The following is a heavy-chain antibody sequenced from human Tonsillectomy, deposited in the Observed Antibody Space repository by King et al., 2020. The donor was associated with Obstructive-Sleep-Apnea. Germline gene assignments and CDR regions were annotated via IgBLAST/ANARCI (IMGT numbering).Heavy chain of an antibody. J-gene: IGHJ4*02. V-gene: IGHV3-30*18. CDR1: GFTFRSYG. Sequence: VQLVESGGGVVQPGRSLRLSCVASGFTFRSYGMHWVRQAPGKGLEWVAVILYDGSNKYYADSVKGRFTISRDNSKNTLYLQMNSLRAEDTAVYHCAKESDSSGVDYWGKGTLVTVSS. D-gene: IGHD3-22*01. CDR3: AKESDSSGVDY. CDR2: ILYDGSNK.